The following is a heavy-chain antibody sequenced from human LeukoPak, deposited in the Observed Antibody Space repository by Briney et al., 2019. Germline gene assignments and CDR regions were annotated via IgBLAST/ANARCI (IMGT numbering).Heavy chain of an antibody. CDR3: ARVNSGVSSAYYYYYMDV. CDR1: GGSISSSNW. D-gene: IGHD5-12*01. CDR2: IYHSGST. V-gene: IGHV4-4*02. J-gene: IGHJ6*03. Sequence: SETLSLTCAVSGGSISSSNWWSWVRQPPGKGLEWIGEIYHSGSTNYNPSLKSRVTISVDKSKNQFSLKLSSVTAADTAVYYCARVNSGVSSAYYYYYMDVWGKGTTVTASS.